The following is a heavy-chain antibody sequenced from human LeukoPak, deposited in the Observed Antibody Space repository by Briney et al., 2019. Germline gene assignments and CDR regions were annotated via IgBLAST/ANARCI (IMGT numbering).Heavy chain of an antibody. CDR1: GGTFSSYA. D-gene: IGHD6-6*01. V-gene: IGHV1-69*06. CDR2: IIPIFGTA. Sequence: SVKVSCKASGGTFSSYAISWVRQAPGQGLEWMGGIIPIFGTANYAQKFQGRVTITADKSTSTAYMELSSLRSEDAAVYYCARDRRGIAARAREPYFDYWGQGTLVTVSS. CDR3: ARDRRGIAARAREPYFDY. J-gene: IGHJ4*02.